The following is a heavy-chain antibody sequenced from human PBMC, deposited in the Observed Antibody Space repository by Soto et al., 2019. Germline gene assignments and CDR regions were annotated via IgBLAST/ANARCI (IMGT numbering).Heavy chain of an antibody. CDR1: GFTVSSNY. V-gene: IGHV3-23*01. D-gene: IGHD2-2*01. CDR3: AKDGGYCSSTSCYDYYYGMDV. Sequence: GGSLRLSCAASGFTVSSNYMSWVGQAPGKGLEWVSAISGSGGSTYYADSVKGRFTISRDNSKNTLYLQMNSLRAEDTAVYYCAKDGGYCSSTSCYDYYYGMDVWGQGTTVTVSS. J-gene: IGHJ6*02. CDR2: ISGSGGST.